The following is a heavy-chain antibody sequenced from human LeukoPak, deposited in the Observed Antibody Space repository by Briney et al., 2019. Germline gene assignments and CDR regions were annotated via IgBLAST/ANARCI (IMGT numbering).Heavy chain of an antibody. CDR3: ARLGGWAYSNYDY. J-gene: IGHJ4*02. D-gene: IGHD4-11*01. CDR2: IYYSGST. V-gene: IGHV4-59*08. CDR1: GGSISSYY. Sequence: SETLSLTCTVSGGSISSYYWSWIRQPPGKGLEWIGYIYYSGSTNYNPSLKSRVTISVDTSKNQFSLKLSSVTAADTAVYYCARLGGWAYSNYDYWGQGTLVTVSS.